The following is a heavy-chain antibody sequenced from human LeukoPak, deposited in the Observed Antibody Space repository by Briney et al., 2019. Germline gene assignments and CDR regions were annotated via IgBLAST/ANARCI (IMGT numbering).Heavy chain of an antibody. J-gene: IGHJ6*03. D-gene: IGHD2-15*01. CDR2: IIPIFGTA. V-gene: IGHV1-69*05. Sequence: TVKVSCKASGGTFSSYAISWVRQAPGQGLEWMGRIIPIFGTANYAQKFQGRVTITTDESTSTAYMELSSLRSEDTAVYYCASGITLGYCSGGSCYATRNKYYYYYMDVWGKGTTVTVSS. CDR3: ASGITLGYCSGGSCYATRNKYYYYYMDV. CDR1: GGTFSSYA.